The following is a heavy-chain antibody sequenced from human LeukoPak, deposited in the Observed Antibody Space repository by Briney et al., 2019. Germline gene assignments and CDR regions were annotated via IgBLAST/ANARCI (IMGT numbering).Heavy chain of an antibody. CDR3: ARETFYYGSNFNWFDP. Sequence: SETLSLTCTVPAGSISSGSYYWSWIRQPAGKGLEWIGRIYTSGSTNYNPSLNSRVTISVDTSKNQFSLKLSSVTAADTAVYYCARETFYYGSNFNWFDPWGQGTLVTVSS. CDR2: IYTSGST. J-gene: IGHJ5*02. CDR1: AGSISSGSYY. D-gene: IGHD3-10*01. V-gene: IGHV4-61*02.